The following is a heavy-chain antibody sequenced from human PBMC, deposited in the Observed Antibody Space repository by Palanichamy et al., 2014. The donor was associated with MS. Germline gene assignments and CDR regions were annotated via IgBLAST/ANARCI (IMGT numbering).Heavy chain of an antibody. V-gene: IGHV3-23*01. CDR2: ITGSGHRT. J-gene: IGHJ4*02. CDR3: ASNDWELLLIGRFNN. D-gene: IGHD1-26*01. CDR1: GFTFSSYA. Sequence: EVQLLESGGGLVQPGGSLRLSCAASGFTFSSYAMSWVRLAPGKGLEWVSTITGSGHRTYYADSVKGRFTISRDNSRNTLYLQMVGLRAEDTAIYYCASNDWELLLIGRFNNWGQGTLVSVSS.